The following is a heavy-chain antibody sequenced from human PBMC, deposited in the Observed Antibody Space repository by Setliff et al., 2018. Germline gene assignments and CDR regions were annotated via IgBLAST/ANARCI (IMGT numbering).Heavy chain of an antibody. V-gene: IGHV4-39*01. J-gene: IGHJ4*02. CDR3: ARASVVHAVAIGY. CDR2: IYYRGIA. Sequence: SETLSLTCTVSGASISTTYYWGWVRRSPEKGLEWIGSIYYRGIAFYNPSLRSRVTMSVDTSKNQFSLNLTSVTAADTAVYYCARASVVHAVAIGYWGQGTLVTVSS. D-gene: IGHD6-19*01. CDR1: GASISTTYY.